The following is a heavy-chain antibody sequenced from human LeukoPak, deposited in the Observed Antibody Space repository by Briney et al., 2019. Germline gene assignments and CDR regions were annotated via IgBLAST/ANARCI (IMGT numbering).Heavy chain of an antibody. V-gene: IGHV4-39*07. CDR1: GGSISSSSYY. J-gene: IGHJ4*02. CDR3: AARRFYYDSSHGFDY. Sequence: SETLSLTCSISGGSISSSSYYWGWIRQPPGKGLEWIASIYYSGSTYYNPSLKSRVTISVDTSKNQFSLKLSSVTAADTAVYYCAARRFYYDSSHGFDYWGQGTLVTVSS. CDR2: IYYSGST. D-gene: IGHD3-22*01.